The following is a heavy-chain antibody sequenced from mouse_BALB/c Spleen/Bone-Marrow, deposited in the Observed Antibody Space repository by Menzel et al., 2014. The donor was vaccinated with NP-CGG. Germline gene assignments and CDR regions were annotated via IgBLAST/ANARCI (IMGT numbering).Heavy chain of an antibody. Sequence: EVQLVESGGGLVQPGGSLKLSCAASGFDFRGFWMSRVRQAPGRGLEWIGEINPDSNTINYSPSLKDKFIISRDNAKNTLYLQMSKVRSEDTALYYCARLGYYGSFAYWGQGTLVTVSA. CDR3: ARLGYYGSFAY. D-gene: IGHD1-2*01. CDR2: INPDSNTI. CDR1: GFDFRGFW. J-gene: IGHJ3*01. V-gene: IGHV4-1*02.